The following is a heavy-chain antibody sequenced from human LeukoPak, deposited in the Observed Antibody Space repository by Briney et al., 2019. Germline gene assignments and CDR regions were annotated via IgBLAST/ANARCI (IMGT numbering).Heavy chain of an antibody. J-gene: IGHJ4*02. CDR1: GGSFSGYY. CDR3: ASGVGSKDY. Sequence: SETLSLTCAVYGGSFSGYYWSWIRQPPGKGLEWIGEINHSGSTNYNPSLKSRVTISVDTSKNQFSLKLSSVTAADTAVYYCASGVGSKDYWGQGTLVTVSS. CDR2: INHSGST. D-gene: IGHD1-26*01. V-gene: IGHV4-34*01.